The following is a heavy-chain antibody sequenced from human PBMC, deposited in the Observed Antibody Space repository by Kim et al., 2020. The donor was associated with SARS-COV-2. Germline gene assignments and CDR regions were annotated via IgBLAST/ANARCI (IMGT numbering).Heavy chain of an antibody. Sequence: SETLSLTCTVSGGSISSSSYYWGWIRQPPGKGLEWIGSIYYSGSTYYNPSLKSRVTISVDTSKNQFSLKLSSVTAADTAVYYCARYCSGGSCYSWDLDYWGQGTLVTVSS. CDR3: ARYCSGGSCYSWDLDY. CDR1: GGSISSSSYY. D-gene: IGHD2-15*01. V-gene: IGHV4-39*01. CDR2: IYYSGST. J-gene: IGHJ4*02.